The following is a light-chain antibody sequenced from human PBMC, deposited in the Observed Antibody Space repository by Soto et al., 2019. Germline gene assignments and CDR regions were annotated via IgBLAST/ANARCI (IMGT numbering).Light chain of an antibody. CDR3: QQRSNWPRT. V-gene: IGKV3-11*01. CDR1: QSVSSY. CDR2: AAS. Sequence: EIVLTQSPATLSLSPGERATLSCRASQSVSSYLAWYQQKPGQAPRLLIYAASTRATGIPSRFSGSGSGTDFTLTISSLEPEDFAVYSWQQRSNWPRTFGGGTKVEIK. J-gene: IGKJ4*01.